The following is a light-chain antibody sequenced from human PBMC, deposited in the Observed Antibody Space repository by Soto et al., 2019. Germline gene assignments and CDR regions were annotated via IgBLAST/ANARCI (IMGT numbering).Light chain of an antibody. CDR1: QSVSSSY. Sequence: EIVLTQSPGTLSLSPGERATLSCRASQSVSSSYLAWYQQNPGQAPRLLIYGASSRATGIPDRFSGSGSVTDFTLTISRLEPEDFAVYYCQQYGSSPGTFGQGTKVEIK. CDR2: GAS. J-gene: IGKJ1*01. V-gene: IGKV3-20*01. CDR3: QQYGSSPGT.